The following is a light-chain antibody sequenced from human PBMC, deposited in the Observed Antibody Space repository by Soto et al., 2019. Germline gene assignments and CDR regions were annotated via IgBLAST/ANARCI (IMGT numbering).Light chain of an antibody. V-gene: IGKV1-17*03. CDR3: LQHNTYPYT. CDR1: LGINNY. CDR2: AAS. J-gene: IGKJ2*01. Sequence: DIQMTQSPSAMSASVGDRVTITCRASLGINNYLAWFQQKPGKVPKCLIYAASSLQSGVPSRFGGSGSGTEFTLTISSLQPEDFATYYCLQHNTYPYTFGQGTKLEIK.